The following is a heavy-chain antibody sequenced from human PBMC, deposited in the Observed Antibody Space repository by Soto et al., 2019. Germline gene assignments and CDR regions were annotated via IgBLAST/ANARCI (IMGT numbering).Heavy chain of an antibody. J-gene: IGHJ4*02. D-gene: IGHD2-2*02. CDR2: IKQDGSDK. V-gene: IGHV3-7*03. CDR3: ASAPWHTLGY. Sequence: EVQLVESGGGLVQPGGSLTLSCAASGFTFSTYWMSWVRQAPGKGLEWVANIKQDGSDKYYVDSVKGRFTISRDNAKNSLDLHMNSLRAEDTAAYYCASAPWHTLGYWGQGTLVTVSS. CDR1: GFTFSTYW.